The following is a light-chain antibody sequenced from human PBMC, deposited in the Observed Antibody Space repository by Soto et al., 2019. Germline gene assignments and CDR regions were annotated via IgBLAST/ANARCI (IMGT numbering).Light chain of an antibody. CDR3: EQYGSSPRT. CDR2: GVS. V-gene: IGKV3-20*01. Sequence: EIVLTQSPGTLSLSPGERATLSCRASQSVSSNYFAWYQQKPGQAPRLLIYGVSSRPTGIPDRFSGSGSGTDFTLTISRLEPEDFAVYYCEQYGSSPRTFGQGTKVDSK. CDR1: QSVSSNY. J-gene: IGKJ1*01.